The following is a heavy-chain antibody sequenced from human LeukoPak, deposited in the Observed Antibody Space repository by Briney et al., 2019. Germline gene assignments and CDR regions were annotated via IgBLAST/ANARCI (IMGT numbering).Heavy chain of an antibody. CDR1: GFTFSSYS. D-gene: IGHD3-22*01. CDR2: ISSSSSYI. J-gene: IGHJ4*02. Sequence: GGSLRLSCAASGFTFSSYSMNWVRQAPGKGLEWVSSISSSSSYIYYADSVKGRFTISRDNAKNSLYLQMNSLRAEDTAVYYCARHGPHYYDSSGQPFFDYWGQGTLVTVSS. V-gene: IGHV3-21*01. CDR3: ARHGPHYYDSSGQPFFDY.